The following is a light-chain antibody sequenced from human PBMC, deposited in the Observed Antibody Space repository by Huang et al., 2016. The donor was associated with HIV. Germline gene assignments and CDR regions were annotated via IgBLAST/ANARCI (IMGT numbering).Light chain of an antibody. CDR2: GAS. CDR3: QQYGSSLA. CDR1: QSVFNNNY. V-gene: IGKV3-20*01. J-gene: IGKJ1*01. Sequence: EIVLTQSPGILSLSPGESATLYCRASQSVFNNNYLAWYPPKPGQAPRLLSFGASRTAPGISDRFRGSGSGTDFTLTISILEPEDFAVYYCQQYGSSLAFGPGTKVEIK.